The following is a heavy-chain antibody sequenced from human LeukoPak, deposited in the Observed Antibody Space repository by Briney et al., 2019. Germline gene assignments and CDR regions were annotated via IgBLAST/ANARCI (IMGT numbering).Heavy chain of an antibody. CDR1: GFTFDDYA. J-gene: IGHJ6*03. Sequence: GGSLRLSCAASGFTFDDYAMHWVRQAPGKGLEWVSGISWNSGSIGYADSVKGRFTISRDNAKNSLYLQMNSLRAEDTALYYCAKDGGRGAYYYYYIDVWGKGTTVTISS. CDR2: ISWNSGSI. CDR3: AKDGGRGAYYYYYIDV. V-gene: IGHV3-9*01. D-gene: IGHD1-26*01.